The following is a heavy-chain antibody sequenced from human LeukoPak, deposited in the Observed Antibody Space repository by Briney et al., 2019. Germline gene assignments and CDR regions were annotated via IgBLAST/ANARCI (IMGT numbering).Heavy chain of an antibody. J-gene: IGHJ4*02. CDR3: AREGDSSVYYDY. Sequence: SETLPLTCIVSGASIRSDYWSWIRQPPGKGLEWIGEIHHSGSTNYNPSLKSRVTISVDTSKNQFSLKLSSVTAADTAVYYCAREGDSSVYYDYWGQGTLVTVSS. V-gene: IGHV4-34*01. CDR1: GASIRSDY. CDR2: IHHSGST. D-gene: IGHD3-22*01.